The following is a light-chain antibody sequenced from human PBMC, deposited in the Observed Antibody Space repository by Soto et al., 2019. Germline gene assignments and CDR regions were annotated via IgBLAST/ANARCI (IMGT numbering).Light chain of an antibody. Sequence: QSVLTQPPSASGTPGQRVTISCSGSSSNIGSNYVYWYQQLPGTAPKLLIYMNDQRPSGVPDRFSASKSGTSASLAISGLRSEDETDYYCAAWDDSPSGRVFGGGTKLTVL. V-gene: IGLV1-47*01. CDR2: MND. J-gene: IGLJ3*02. CDR1: SSNIGSNY. CDR3: AAWDDSPSGRV.